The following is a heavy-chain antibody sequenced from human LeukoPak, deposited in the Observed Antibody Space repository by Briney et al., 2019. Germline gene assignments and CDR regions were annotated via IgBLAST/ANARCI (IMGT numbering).Heavy chain of an antibody. Sequence: PGGSLRLSCAASGFTFSSFDMHWVRQPTGQGLEWVSTIGTASDTYYPGSVEVRFTLSRDNAKNSLYLQMNSLTAGDTAVYYCARGPPRGKYYYMDVWGKGTTVTVSS. V-gene: IGHV3-13*01. D-gene: IGHD1-1*01. CDR1: GFTFSSFD. CDR3: ARGPPRGKYYYMDV. CDR2: IGTASDT. J-gene: IGHJ6*03.